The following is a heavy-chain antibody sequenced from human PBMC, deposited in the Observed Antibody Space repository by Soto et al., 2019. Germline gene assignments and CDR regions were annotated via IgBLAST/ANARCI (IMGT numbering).Heavy chain of an antibody. CDR3: ARDYYGSGSYYTY. V-gene: IGHV4-39*02. CDR2: IYYSGST. J-gene: IGHJ4*02. Sequence: SETLSLTCTVSVGSISSSSYYWGWIRQPPGKGLEWIGSIYYSGSTYYNPSLKSRVTISVDTSKNQFSLKLSSVTAADTAVYYCARDYYGSGSYYTYWGQATLVT. CDR1: VGSISSSSYY. D-gene: IGHD3-10*01.